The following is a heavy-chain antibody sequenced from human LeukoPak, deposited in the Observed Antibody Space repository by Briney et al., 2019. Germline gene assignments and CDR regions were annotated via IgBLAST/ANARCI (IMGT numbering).Heavy chain of an antibody. CDR3: ARHYYVWGSYRYLDY. V-gene: IGHV4-34*01. CDR1: GGSFSGYY. J-gene: IGHJ4*02. D-gene: IGHD3-16*02. CDR2: INHSGST. Sequence: PSETLSLTCAVYGGSFSGYYWSWIRQPPGKGLEWIGEINHSGSTNYNPSLKSRVTISVDTSKNQFSLKLSSVTAADTAVYYCARHYYVWGSYRYLDYWGQGTLVTVSS.